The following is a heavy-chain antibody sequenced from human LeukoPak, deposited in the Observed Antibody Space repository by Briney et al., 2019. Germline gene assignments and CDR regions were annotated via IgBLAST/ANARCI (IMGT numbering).Heavy chain of an antibody. J-gene: IGHJ4*02. CDR1: GFTFSSYA. CDR2: ISYDGSNK. V-gene: IGHV3-30-3*01. CDR3: AREFRYSSGWYGGFDY. D-gene: IGHD6-19*01. Sequence: GESLRLSCAASGFTFSSYAMHWVRQAPGKGLEWVAVISYDGSNKYYADSVKGRFTISRDNSKNMLYLQMNSLRAEDTAVYYCAREFRYSSGWYGGFDYWGQGTLVTVSS.